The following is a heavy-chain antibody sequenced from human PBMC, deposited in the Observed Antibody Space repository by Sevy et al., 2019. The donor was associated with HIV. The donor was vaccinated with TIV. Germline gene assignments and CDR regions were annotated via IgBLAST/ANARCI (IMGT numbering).Heavy chain of an antibody. CDR3: AGVLRYCLTPSPPRLYYYYMDV. CDR1: GYTFTSYG. J-gene: IGHJ6*03. CDR2: ISAYNGNT. Sequence: ASVKVSCKASGYTFTSYGISWVRQAPGQGLEWMGWISAYNGNTNYAQKLQGRVTMTTDTSTSTAYMELRSLRSDDTAVYYCAGVLRYCLTPSPPRLYYYYMDVWGKGTTVTVSS. V-gene: IGHV1-18*04. D-gene: IGHD3-9*01.